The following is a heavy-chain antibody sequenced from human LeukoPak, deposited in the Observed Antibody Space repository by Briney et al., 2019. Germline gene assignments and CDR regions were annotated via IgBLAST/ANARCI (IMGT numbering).Heavy chain of an antibody. CDR2: TYYRSKWYN. V-gene: IGHV6-1*01. D-gene: IGHD6-13*01. J-gene: IGHJ4*02. Sequence: SQTLSLTCAISGYSVFNNSAAWNWIRQSPSRALEWLRKTYYRSKWYNDYAVSVKSRITTNPDTSKNQFSLQLNSVTTEDTAVYYCARGSGYSSGWYRGFDYWGQGTLVTVSS. CDR3: ARGSGYSSGWYRGFDY. CDR1: GYSVFNNSAA.